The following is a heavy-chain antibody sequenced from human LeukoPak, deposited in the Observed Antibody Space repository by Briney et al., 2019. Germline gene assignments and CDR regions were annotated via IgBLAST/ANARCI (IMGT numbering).Heavy chain of an antibody. CDR2: ISGSGGST. CDR1: GFTFSSYA. V-gene: IGHV3-23*01. J-gene: IGHJ4*02. CDR3: AKTIAIAAAGYFFDY. D-gene: IGHD6-13*01. Sequence: GGSLRLSCAASGFTFSSYAMSWVRQAPGKGLEWVSAISGSGGSTYYADSVKGRFTISRDTSMNTLYLQMNSLRAEDTAVYYCAKTIAIAAAGYFFDYWGQGTLVIVSS.